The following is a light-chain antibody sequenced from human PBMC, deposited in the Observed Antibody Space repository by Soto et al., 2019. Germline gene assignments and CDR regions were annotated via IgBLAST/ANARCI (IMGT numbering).Light chain of an antibody. J-gene: IGKJ4*01. CDR2: GAS. V-gene: IGKV3-15*01. CDR3: QQYNNWLT. Sequence: EIGMTQSPATLSVSPGERATLSCRTSESVSSNLAWYQQKPGQAPRLLIYGASTRATGIPARFSGSGSGTESTITISSLQSEDFALYYCQQYNNWLTFGGRTKVVIK. CDR1: ESVSSN.